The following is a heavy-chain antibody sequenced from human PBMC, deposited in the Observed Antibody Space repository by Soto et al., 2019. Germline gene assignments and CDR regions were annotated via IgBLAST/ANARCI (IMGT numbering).Heavy chain of an antibody. J-gene: IGHJ5*02. Sequence: QITLKESGPTLVKPAETLTLTCTFSGFSLSTSGVGVGWIRQPPGKALECLALIYWDDDKRYSPSLKSRLTITKDTSKNQVVLTMTNMDPVDTATYYCAHLPPDYHDSSGLHWFDLWGQGTLVTVSS. V-gene: IGHV2-5*02. CDR3: AHLPPDYHDSSGLHWFDL. CDR1: GFSLSTSGVG. CDR2: IYWDDDK. D-gene: IGHD3-22*01.